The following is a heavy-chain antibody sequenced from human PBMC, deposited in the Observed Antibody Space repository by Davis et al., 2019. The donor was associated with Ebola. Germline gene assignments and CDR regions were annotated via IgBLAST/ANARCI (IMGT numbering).Heavy chain of an antibody. V-gene: IGHV3-11*06. Sequence: GESLKISCAASGFTFSDYYMSWIRQAPGKGLEWVSYISSSSSYTNYADSVKGRFTISRDNAKNPLYLQMNSLRAEDTAVYYCARVGCSSTSCPNDYWGQGTLVTVSS. CDR3: ARVGCSSTSCPNDY. CDR2: ISSSSSYT. J-gene: IGHJ4*02. CDR1: GFTFSDYY. D-gene: IGHD2-2*01.